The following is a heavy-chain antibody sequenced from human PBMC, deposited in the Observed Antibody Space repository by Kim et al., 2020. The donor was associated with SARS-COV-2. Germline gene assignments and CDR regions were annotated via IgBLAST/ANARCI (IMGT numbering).Heavy chain of an antibody. V-gene: IGHV1-18*01. CDR2: ISAYNGNT. CDR3: ERALTRCGGDCYSHDAFDI. CDR1: GYTFTSYG. Sequence: ASVKVSCKASGYTFTSYGISWVRQAPGQGLEWVGWISAYNGNTNYAQKLQGRVTMTTDTSTSTAYMELRSLRSDDTAVYYCERALTRCGGDCYSHDAFDIWGQGTMVTVSS. D-gene: IGHD2-21*02. J-gene: IGHJ3*02.